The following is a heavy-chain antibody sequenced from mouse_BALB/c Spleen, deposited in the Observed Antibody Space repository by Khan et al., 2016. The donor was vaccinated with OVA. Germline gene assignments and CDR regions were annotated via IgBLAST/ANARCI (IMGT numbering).Heavy chain of an antibody. V-gene: IGHV1-9*01. D-gene: IGHD2-12*01. CDR1: GYTFSSYW. CDR3: ARGIRPDWYFDV. CDR2: ILPGSGST. J-gene: IGHJ1*01. Sequence: QVQLKESGAELMKPGASVKISCKATGYTFSSYWIEWVKQRPGHGLEWIGEILPGSGSTRYNEKLKGKATFTADTSSNTAYMQLSSLTSEDSVGYYCARGIRPDWYFDVWGAGTPVTVSS.